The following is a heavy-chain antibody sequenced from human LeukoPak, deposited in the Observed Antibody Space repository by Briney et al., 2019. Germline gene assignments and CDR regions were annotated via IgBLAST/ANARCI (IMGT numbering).Heavy chain of an antibody. Sequence: GGSLRLSCTASGFSFSDYSMNWVRQAPGKGLEWVSSISRRSRHVYYVGSVKGRFTISRDNAWNSLYLQMNSLRAEDMAVYFCVRDLLGSGSTTAYLHHWGQGTLVTVSS. CDR1: GFSFSDYS. V-gene: IGHV3-21*01. D-gene: IGHD1-1*01. J-gene: IGHJ1*01. CDR2: ISRRSRHV. CDR3: VRDLLGSGSTTAYLHH.